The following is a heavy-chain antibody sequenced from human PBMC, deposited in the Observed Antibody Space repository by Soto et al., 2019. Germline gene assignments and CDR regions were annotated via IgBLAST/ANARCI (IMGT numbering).Heavy chain of an antibody. J-gene: IGHJ6*02. Sequence: GGSLRGSCAASGFTFSTSWMHWVRQAPGKGLVWVSRIKSDGSYTTYADSVKGRFTISRDNAKNTLYLQINTLRAEDTAVYYCAREPNYYGMDVWGQGTTVTVSS. V-gene: IGHV3-74*01. CDR3: AREPNYYGMDV. CDR2: IKSDGSYT. CDR1: GFTFSTSW.